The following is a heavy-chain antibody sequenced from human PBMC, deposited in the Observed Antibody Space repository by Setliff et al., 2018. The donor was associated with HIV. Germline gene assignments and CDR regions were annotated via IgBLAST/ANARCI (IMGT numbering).Heavy chain of an antibody. CDR3: ARARYIVIRGDAGMDV. J-gene: IGHJ6*02. Sequence: SETLSLTCTVSAGSISSSNYYWGWIRQPPGKGLEWIGSIYHSGSTYYNPSLKSRVTTSVDTSKKQFSLNLSSVTAADTAVYYCARARYIVIRGDAGMDVWGPGTTVTVSS. D-gene: IGHD3-10*01. CDR2: IYHSGST. V-gene: IGHV4-39*07. CDR1: AGSISSSNYY.